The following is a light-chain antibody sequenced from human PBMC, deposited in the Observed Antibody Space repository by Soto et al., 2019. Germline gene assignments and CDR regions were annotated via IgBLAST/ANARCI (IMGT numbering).Light chain of an antibody. CDR1: QSISRW. V-gene: IGKV1-5*01. CDR2: DAS. Sequence: DIQMTQSPSTLSASVGDRVTITCRASQSISRWSAWYQQKPGKAPNLLIHDASSLERGVPSRFSGSGSGTEFTLTISSLQPDDFATYYCQQYNSYRTFGQGTKVDIK. CDR3: QQYNSYRT. J-gene: IGKJ1*01.